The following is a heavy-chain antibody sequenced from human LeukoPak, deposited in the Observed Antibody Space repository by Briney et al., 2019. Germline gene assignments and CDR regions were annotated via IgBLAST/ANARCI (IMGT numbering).Heavy chain of an antibody. V-gene: IGHV3-9*01. D-gene: IGHD6-19*01. CDR2: INWNGRSV. CDR1: GFTFADYT. J-gene: IGHJ4*02. Sequence: RSLRLSCAASGFTFADYTMHWVRQVPGKGLEWVSTINWNGRSVGYADSVRGRFTISRDNAKNSLYLQMNSLRAEDTAVYYCARDLAMALPFDYWAQGTLVPVS. CDR3: ARDLAMALPFDY.